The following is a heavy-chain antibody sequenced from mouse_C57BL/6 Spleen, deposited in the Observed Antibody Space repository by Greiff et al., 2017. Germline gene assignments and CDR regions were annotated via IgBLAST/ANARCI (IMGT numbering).Heavy chain of an antibody. CDR3: ARGNYSNSYYAMDY. Sequence: QVQLQQPGAELVMPGASVKLSCKASGYTFTSYWMHWVKQRPGQGLEWIGEIDPSDSYTNYNQKFKGKSTLTVDKSSSTAYMQLSSLTSEDSAVYYCARGNYSNSYYAMDYWGQGTSVTVSS. CDR1: GYTFTSYW. D-gene: IGHD2-5*01. J-gene: IGHJ4*01. CDR2: IDPSDSYT. V-gene: IGHV1-69*01.